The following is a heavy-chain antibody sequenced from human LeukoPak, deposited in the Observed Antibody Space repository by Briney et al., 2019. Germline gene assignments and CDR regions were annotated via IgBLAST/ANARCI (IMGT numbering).Heavy chain of an antibody. Sequence: SETLSLTCAVYGGSFSGYYWSWIRQPPGKGLEWIGEINHSGSTNYNPSLKNRVTISVDTSQSQFSLKLSSVTAADTAVYFCARGPFGVWGTYRYKGYFDYWGQGTLVTVSS. CDR2: INHSGST. CDR1: GGSFSGYY. V-gene: IGHV4-34*01. D-gene: IGHD3-16*02. CDR3: ARGPFGVWGTYRYKGYFDY. J-gene: IGHJ4*02.